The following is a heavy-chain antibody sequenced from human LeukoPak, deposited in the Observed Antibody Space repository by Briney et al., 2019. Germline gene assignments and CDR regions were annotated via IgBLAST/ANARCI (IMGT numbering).Heavy chain of an antibody. CDR1: GGSFSGYY. CDR2: INHSGST. Sequence: SETLSLTCAVYGGSFSGYYWSWIRQPPGKGLEWIGEINHSGSTNYNPSLKSRVTISVDMSKNQFSLKLSSVTAADTAVYYCARGEVEVLFDYWGQGTLVTVSS. J-gene: IGHJ4*02. CDR3: ARGEVEVLFDY. D-gene: IGHD2-15*01. V-gene: IGHV4-34*01.